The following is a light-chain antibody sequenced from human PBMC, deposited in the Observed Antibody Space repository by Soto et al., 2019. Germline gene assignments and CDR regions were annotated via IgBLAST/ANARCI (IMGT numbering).Light chain of an antibody. V-gene: IGKV1-13*02. CDR2: DAS. CDR1: QGISSA. J-gene: IGKJ2*01. CDR3: QQFNSYPPSYT. Sequence: AIQLTQSPSSLSASVGDRDTITCRASQGISSALAWYQQKPGKAPKLLIYDASSLESGVPSRFSGSGSGTDFTLTISSLQPEDFATYYCQQFNSYPPSYTFGQGTKLEIK.